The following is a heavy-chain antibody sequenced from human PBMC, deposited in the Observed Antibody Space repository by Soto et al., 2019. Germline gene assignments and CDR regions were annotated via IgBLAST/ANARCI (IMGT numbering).Heavy chain of an antibody. CDR1: GFTFSSYG. Sequence: GGSLRLSCAASGFTFSSYGMHWVRQAPGKGLEWVAVIWYDGSNKYYADSVKGRFTISRDNSKNTLYLQMNSLRAEDTAVYCCTRDGIEVVVAASFSYYMDVWGKGTTVTVSS. D-gene: IGHD2-15*01. J-gene: IGHJ6*03. CDR3: TRDGIEVVVAASFSYYMDV. V-gene: IGHV3-33*01. CDR2: IWYDGSNK.